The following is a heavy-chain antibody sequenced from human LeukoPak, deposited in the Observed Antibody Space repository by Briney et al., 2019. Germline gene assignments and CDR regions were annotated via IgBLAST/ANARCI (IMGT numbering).Heavy chain of an antibody. D-gene: IGHD3-3*01. CDR3: ARQSASTTSYDFWSGGGYYYYYMDV. J-gene: IGHJ6*03. V-gene: IGHV1-8*03. CDR1: GYTFTSYD. CDR2: MNPNSGNT. Sequence: ASVKVSCKASGYTFTSYDINWVRQATGQGLEWMGWMNPNSGNTGYAQKFQGRVTITRNTSISTAYMELSSLRSEDTAVYYCARQSASTTSYDFWSGGGYYYYYMDVWGKGTTVTVSS.